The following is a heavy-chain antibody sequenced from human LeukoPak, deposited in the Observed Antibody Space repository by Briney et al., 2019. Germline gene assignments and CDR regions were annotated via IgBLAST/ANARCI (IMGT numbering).Heavy chain of an antibody. D-gene: IGHD5-18*01. CDR2: INPNSGGT. Sequence: ASVKVSCKASGYTFTGYYMHWVRQAPGQGLEWMGWINPNSGGTNYAQKFQGRVTMTRDTSISTAYMELSRLRSDDTAVYYCARLNTAMVSRAFDYWGQGTLVTVSS. V-gene: IGHV1-2*02. CDR1: GYTFTGYY. CDR3: ARLNTAMVSRAFDY. J-gene: IGHJ4*02.